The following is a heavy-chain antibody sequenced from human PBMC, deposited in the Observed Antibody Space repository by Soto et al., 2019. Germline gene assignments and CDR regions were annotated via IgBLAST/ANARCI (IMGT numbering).Heavy chain of an antibody. D-gene: IGHD5-12*01. CDR1: GGTFSSYA. CDR2: IIPIFGTA. V-gene: IGHV1-69*13. J-gene: IGHJ6*02. CDR3: ARRMATIVYYYYGMDV. Sequence: GASVKVSCKASGGTFSSYAISWVRQAPGQGLEWMGGIIPIFGTANYAQKFQGRVTITADESTSTAYMELSSLRSEDTAVYYCARRMATIVYYYYGMDVWGQGTTVTVSS.